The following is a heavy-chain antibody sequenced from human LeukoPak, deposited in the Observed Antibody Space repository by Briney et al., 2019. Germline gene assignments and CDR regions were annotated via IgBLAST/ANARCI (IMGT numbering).Heavy chain of an antibody. CDR2: SSSGSPI. D-gene: IGHD3-10*01. J-gene: IGHJ6*02. V-gene: IGHV3-48*03. Sequence: PGGSLRLPCTASGFTLTTYEMNWVRQAPGKGLEWVSYSSSGSPIYYADSAKGRFTISRDNAKNSLYLQMSNLRAEDTAVYYCARGGYDVGSGTYGYGLDVWGQGTTVTVSS. CDR1: GFTLTTYE. CDR3: ARGGYDVGSGTYGYGLDV.